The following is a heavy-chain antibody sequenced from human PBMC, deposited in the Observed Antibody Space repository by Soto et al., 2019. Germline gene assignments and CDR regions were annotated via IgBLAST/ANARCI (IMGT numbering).Heavy chain of an antibody. CDR1: GFSFNIFA. J-gene: IGHJ4*02. D-gene: IGHD3-22*01. CDR3: AKDPTSYDSSAQFDS. Sequence: EVTLLESGGRLVQPGGSLRLSCAASGFSFNIFAMNWVRQAPGKGLEWVSGISGGGGSTYYADSVKGRFTISRDNSNNTLYLQMNSLRAEETAVYYCAKDPTSYDSSAQFDSWGQGTLVTVSS. CDR2: ISGGGGST. V-gene: IGHV3-23*01.